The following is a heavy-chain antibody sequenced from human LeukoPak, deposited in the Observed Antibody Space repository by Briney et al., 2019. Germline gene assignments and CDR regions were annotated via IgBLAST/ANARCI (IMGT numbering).Heavy chain of an antibody. CDR1: GFTFSDHY. D-gene: IGHD3-16*01. CDR3: ASGLGYLFDY. Sequence: GGSLRLSCAASGFTFSDHYMDWVRQAPGKGLEWVGRTRNKANSYTTEYAASAKGRFTISRDDSKNSLYLQMNSLKTEDTAVYYCASGLGYLFDYWGQGTLATVSS. V-gene: IGHV3-72*01. J-gene: IGHJ4*02. CDR2: TRNKANSYTT.